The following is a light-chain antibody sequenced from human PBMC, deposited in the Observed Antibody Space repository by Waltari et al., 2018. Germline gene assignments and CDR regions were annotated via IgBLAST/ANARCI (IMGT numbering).Light chain of an antibody. CDR3: QSYDSSLTVV. CDR2: GKS. CDR1: SSNIGAGYD. J-gene: IGLJ2*01. V-gene: IGLV1-40*01. Sequence: QSVLTQPPSVSGAPGQRVTISCTGSSSNIGAGYDVHWYQQLPGTAPKLLIDGKSNRPSGVPDRFSGSKSGTSASLAITGLQAEDEADYYCQSYDSSLTVVFGGGTKLTVL.